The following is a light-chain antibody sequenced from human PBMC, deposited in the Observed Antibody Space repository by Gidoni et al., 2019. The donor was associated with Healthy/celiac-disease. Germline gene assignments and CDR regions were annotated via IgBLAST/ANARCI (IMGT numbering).Light chain of an antibody. CDR3: QQRSNWPPMYT. J-gene: IGKJ2*01. CDR2: DAS. V-gene: IGKV3-11*01. Sequence: EIVLTQSPATLSLSPGDRATLSCSASQSVSSYLSWYQQKPVQAPRLLIYDASNRATRIPAMFSGSGSGTDFTLTTSSLEPEDFAVYYCQQRSNWPPMYTFGQGTKLEIK. CDR1: QSVSSY.